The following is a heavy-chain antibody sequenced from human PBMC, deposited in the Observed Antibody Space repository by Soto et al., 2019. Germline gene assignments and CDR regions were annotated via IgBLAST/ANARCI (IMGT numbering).Heavy chain of an antibody. J-gene: IGHJ4*02. Sequence: QVHLVQSGAEVKKPGASVKVSCKGSGYIFTTYGITWVRQAPGQGLEWMGWISAHNGNTNYAQKRQGRDTVTRDTSTSTAYMELRNLRSDDTAVYYCARGRYGDYWGQGALVTVSS. CDR1: GYIFTTYG. CDR3: ARGRYGDY. CDR2: ISAHNGNT. D-gene: IGHD1-1*01. V-gene: IGHV1-18*01.